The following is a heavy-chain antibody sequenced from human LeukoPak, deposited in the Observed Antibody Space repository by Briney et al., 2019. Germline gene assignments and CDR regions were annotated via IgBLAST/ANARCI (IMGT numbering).Heavy chain of an antibody. J-gene: IGHJ4*02. CDR1: GFTFSSYA. CDR3: AGGSYDFWIGYYGGAPFHY. D-gene: IGHD3-3*01. CDR2: IKQDGSEK. Sequence: GGSLRLSCAASGFTFSSYAMSWVRQAPGKGLEGVANIKQDGSEKYYVDSVKGRFTISRDNAKNSLYLQMNSLRAEDTAVYYCAGGSYDFWIGYYGGAPFHYWGQGTLVTVSS. V-gene: IGHV3-7*04.